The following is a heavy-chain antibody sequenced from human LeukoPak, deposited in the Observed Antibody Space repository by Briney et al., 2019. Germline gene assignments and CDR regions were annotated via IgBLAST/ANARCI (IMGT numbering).Heavy chain of an antibody. D-gene: IGHD6-6*01. CDR1: GGTFSSYA. J-gene: IGHJ1*01. V-gene: IGHV1-69*04. CDR2: IIPILGIA. CDR3: ARDRSYSSSSAYSQH. Sequence: SVNVSCKASGGTFSSYAMSWVRQAPGQGLEWMGRIIPILGIANYAQKFQGRVTITADKSTSTAYMELSSLRSEDTAVYYCARDRSYSSSSAYSQHWGQGTLVTVSS.